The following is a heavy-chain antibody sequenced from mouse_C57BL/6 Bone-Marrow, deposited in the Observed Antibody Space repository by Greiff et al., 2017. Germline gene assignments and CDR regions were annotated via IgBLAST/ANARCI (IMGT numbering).Heavy chain of an antibody. CDR3: ARDGSTPYAMDY. CDR2: ISDGGSYT. Sequence: EVKLMESGGGLVKPGGSLKLSCAASGFTFSSYAMSWVRQTPEKRLEWVATISDGGSYTNYPDNVKGRFTISRDNAKNNLYLQMSHLKSEDTAMYYCARDGSTPYAMDYWGQGTSVTVSS. V-gene: IGHV5-4*01. D-gene: IGHD5-1*01. J-gene: IGHJ4*01. CDR1: GFTFSSYA.